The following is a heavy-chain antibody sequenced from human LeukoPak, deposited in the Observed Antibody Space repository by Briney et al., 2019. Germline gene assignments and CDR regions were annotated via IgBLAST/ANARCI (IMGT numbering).Heavy chain of an antibody. D-gene: IGHD2-2*01. CDR3: AKSGPYCSSTTCNYFDY. Sequence: GGSLRLSCAASRFTFSNFAMSWVRQAPGKGVEWVSTISGSAYSTYYADSVKGRFTISRDNSKNALFLQTNSLSAEDTAVYYCAKSGPYCSSTTCNYFDYWGQGTLVTVSS. J-gene: IGHJ4*02. CDR1: RFTFSNFA. V-gene: IGHV3-23*01. CDR2: ISGSAYST.